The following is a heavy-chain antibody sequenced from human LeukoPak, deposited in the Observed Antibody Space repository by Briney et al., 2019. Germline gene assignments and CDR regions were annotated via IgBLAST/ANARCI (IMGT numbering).Heavy chain of an antibody. CDR1: GFTFSSHW. Sequence: AGGSLRLSCAASGFTFSSHWMHWVRQAPGKGLVWVSRINSGGSSTSYADSVKGRFTISRDNAKNTLYLQMNSLRAEDTAVYYCARVYYDSSGYEWGQGTLVTVSS. CDR3: ARVYYDSSGYE. V-gene: IGHV3-74*01. CDR2: INSGGSST. J-gene: IGHJ4*02. D-gene: IGHD3-22*01.